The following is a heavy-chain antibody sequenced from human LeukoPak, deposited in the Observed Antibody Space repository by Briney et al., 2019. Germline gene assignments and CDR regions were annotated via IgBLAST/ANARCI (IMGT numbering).Heavy chain of an antibody. CDR1: GYTFTIYY. Sequence: GASVKVSCKASGYTFTIYYIHWVRQAPGQGLEWMGLINPSGGSTNYAQKFQGRVTITADESTSTAYMELSSLRSEDTAVYYCARDTSPYSSSWLLWGQGTLVTVSS. V-gene: IGHV1-46*01. CDR2: INPSGGST. CDR3: ARDTSPYSSSWLL. D-gene: IGHD6-13*01. J-gene: IGHJ4*02.